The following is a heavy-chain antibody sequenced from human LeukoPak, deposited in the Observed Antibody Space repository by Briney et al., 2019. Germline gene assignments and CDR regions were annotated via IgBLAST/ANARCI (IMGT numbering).Heavy chain of an antibody. CDR1: GYTFTGYY. Sequence: ASVKVSCKASGYTFTGYYMHWVRQAPGQGLEWMGWINPNSGGTNYAQKFQGRVTMTRGTSISTAYMELSRLRSDDTAVYYCAREEVRGVRYYDYWGQGTLVTVSS. J-gene: IGHJ4*02. V-gene: IGHV1-2*02. CDR3: AREEVRGVRYYDY. CDR2: INPNSGGT. D-gene: IGHD3-10*01.